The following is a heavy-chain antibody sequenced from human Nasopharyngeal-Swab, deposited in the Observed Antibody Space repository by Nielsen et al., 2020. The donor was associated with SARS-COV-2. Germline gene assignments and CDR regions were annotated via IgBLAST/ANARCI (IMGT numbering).Heavy chain of an antibody. Sequence: GGSLRLSCAASGFTVSSNYMSWVRQAPGKGLEWVSVIYSGGSTYYADSVKGRFTISRDNSKNTLYLQMNSLRAGDTAVYYCARGRGGFGYGDYVDYWGQGTLVAVSS. CDR1: GFTVSSNY. D-gene: IGHD4-17*01. CDR2: IYSGGST. J-gene: IGHJ4*02. V-gene: IGHV3-53*01. CDR3: ARGRGGFGYGDYVDY.